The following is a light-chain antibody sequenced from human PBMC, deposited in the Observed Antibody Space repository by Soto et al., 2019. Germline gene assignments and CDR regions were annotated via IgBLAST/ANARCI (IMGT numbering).Light chain of an antibody. CDR2: GAS. V-gene: IGKV3-20*01. J-gene: IGKJ5*01. Sequence: EIMLTQSPGTVSLSPGERATLSCRASQSFNSIYLAWYQQKPGQAPRLLIYGASSRATGIPARFSGSGSGTEFTLTISSLQSEDFAVYYCQQYDNWPPITFGQGTRLEIK. CDR3: QQYDNWPPIT. CDR1: QSFNSIY.